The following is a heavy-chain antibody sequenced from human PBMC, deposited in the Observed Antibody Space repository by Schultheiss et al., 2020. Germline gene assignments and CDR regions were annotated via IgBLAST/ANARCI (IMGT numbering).Heavy chain of an antibody. CDR3: ASEDYGDYVLGV. J-gene: IGHJ3*01. CDR2: IKQDGSEK. D-gene: IGHD4-17*01. V-gene: IGHV3-7*01. CDR1: GFTFSSYW. Sequence: GGSLRLSCAASGFTFSSYWMSWVRQAPGKGLEWVANIKQDGSEKYYADSVKGRFTISRDNSKNTLYLQMNSLRAEDTAVYYCASEDYGDYVLGVRGQGTMVTVSS.